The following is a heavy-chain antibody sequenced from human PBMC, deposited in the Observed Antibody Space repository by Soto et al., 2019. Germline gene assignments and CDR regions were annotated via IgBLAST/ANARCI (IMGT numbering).Heavy chain of an antibody. D-gene: IGHD3-3*01. CDR1: GYAFTSYA. Sequence: WASVKVSCKASGYAFTSYAMHWLRQAPGQRLEWMGWINAGNGNTKYSQKFQGRVTITRDTSASTAYMELSSLRSEDTAVYYCARTRTIFGVAGAYWGQGTLVTVSS. J-gene: IGHJ4*02. CDR2: INAGNGNT. CDR3: ARTRTIFGVAGAY. V-gene: IGHV1-3*01.